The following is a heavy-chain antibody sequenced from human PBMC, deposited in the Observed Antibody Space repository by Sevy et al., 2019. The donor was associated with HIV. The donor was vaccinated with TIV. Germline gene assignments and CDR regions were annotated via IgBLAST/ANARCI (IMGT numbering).Heavy chain of an antibody. CDR2: IYHSGST. J-gene: IGHJ3*02. CDR3: AREGSSLNTYYDILTGYYGRVNAFDI. D-gene: IGHD3-9*01. CDR1: GYSISSGYY. Sequence: SEILSLTCAVSGYSISSGYYWGWIRQPPGKGLEWIGSIYHSGSTYYNPSLKSRVTISVDTSKNQFSLKLSSVTAADTAVYYCAREGSSLNTYYDILTGYYGRVNAFDIWGQGTMVTVSS. V-gene: IGHV4-38-2*02.